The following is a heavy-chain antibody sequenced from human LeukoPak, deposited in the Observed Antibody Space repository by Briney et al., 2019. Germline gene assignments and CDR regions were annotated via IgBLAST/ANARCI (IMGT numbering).Heavy chain of an antibody. V-gene: IGHV3-30*19. CDR3: AKGDLFPGAFDY. CDR2: ISYDGSNK. D-gene: IGHD1-26*01. J-gene: IGHJ4*02. Sequence: GGSLRLSCAASGFTFSSNGIHWVRQAPGKGLEWVAVISYDGSNKYYADSLKGRFTISRDNSKNTLYLQMNSLRAEDTAVYYCAKGDLFPGAFDYWGQGTLVTVSS. CDR1: GFTFSSNG.